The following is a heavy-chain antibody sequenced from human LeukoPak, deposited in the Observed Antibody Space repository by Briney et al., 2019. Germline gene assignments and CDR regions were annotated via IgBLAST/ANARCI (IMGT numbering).Heavy chain of an antibody. CDR3: ARDPGAAAGTFDY. Sequence: GGSLRLSCAASGFTLSSNYMSWVRQAPGKGLEWVSVIYSGGSTYYADSVKGRFTISRDNSKNTLYLQMNSLRAEDTAVYYCARDPGAAAGTFDYWGQGTLVTVSS. CDR2: IYSGGST. V-gene: IGHV3-66*01. J-gene: IGHJ4*02. D-gene: IGHD6-13*01. CDR1: GFTLSSNY.